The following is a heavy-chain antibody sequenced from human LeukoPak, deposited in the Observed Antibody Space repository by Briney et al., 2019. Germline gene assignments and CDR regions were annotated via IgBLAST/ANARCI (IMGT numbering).Heavy chain of an antibody. Sequence: PSGTLSLTCAVSGGSISINNWWSWVRQPPGKGLQWVGEIYHSGSTYYNPSLKSRVTISVDTSKNQFSLKLSSVTAADTAVYYCGGDDGPITMVRGAHADAFDIWGQGTMVTVSS. CDR2: IYHSGST. J-gene: IGHJ3*02. D-gene: IGHD3-10*01. CDR3: GGDDGPITMVRGAHADAFDI. V-gene: IGHV4-4*02. CDR1: GGSISINNW.